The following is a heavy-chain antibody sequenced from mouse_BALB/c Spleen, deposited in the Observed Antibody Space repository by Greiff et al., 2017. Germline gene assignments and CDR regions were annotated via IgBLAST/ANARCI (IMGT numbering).Heavy chain of an antibody. CDR2: INPNNGGT. D-gene: IGHD2-1*01. CDR3: ARRDYGNYVYYFDY. V-gene: IGHV1-18*01. J-gene: IGHJ2*01. CDR1: GYTFTDYN. Sequence: VQLQQSGPELVKPGASVKIPCKASGYTFTDYNMDWVKQSHGKSLEWIGDINPNNGGTIYNQKFKGKATLTVDKSSSTAYMELRSLTSEDTAVYYCARRDYGNYVYYFDYWGQGTTLTVSS.